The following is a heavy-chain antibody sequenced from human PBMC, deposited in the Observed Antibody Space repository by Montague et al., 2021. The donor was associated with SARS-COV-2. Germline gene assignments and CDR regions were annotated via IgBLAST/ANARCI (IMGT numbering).Heavy chain of an antibody. Sequence: ETLSLTCAVYGGSSSNYYWSWIRQSPGKGLEWVGEISHSGYTDYNPSLESRLTISLDTSKKQFSLKMTSVTAADTAVYHCASAPRFSFGYWAYWGQGTLVSVAS. V-gene: IGHV4-34*01. D-gene: IGHD5-18*01. J-gene: IGHJ4*02. CDR3: ASAPRFSFGYWAY. CDR1: GGSSSNYY. CDR2: ISHSGYT.